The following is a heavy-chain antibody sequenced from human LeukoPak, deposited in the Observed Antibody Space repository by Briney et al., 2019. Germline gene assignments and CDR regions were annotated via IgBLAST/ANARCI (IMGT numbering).Heavy chain of an antibody. D-gene: IGHD3-10*01. J-gene: IGHJ4*02. CDR1: GFTFSSYA. CDR3: ARGGTMVRGVIPH. CDR2: IVGSGGST. V-gene: IGHV3-23*01. Sequence: GGSLRLSCAASGFTFSSYAMSWVRQAPGKGLEWVSAIVGSGGSTYYADSVKGRFTISRDNSKNTLYLQMNSLRAEDTAVYYCARGGTMVRGVIPHWGQGTLVTVSS.